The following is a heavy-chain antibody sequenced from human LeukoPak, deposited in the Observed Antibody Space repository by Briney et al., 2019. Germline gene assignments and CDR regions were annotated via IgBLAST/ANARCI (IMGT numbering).Heavy chain of an antibody. CDR3: ARGRGYCSDGRCYDFDY. J-gene: IGHJ4*02. CDR1: GYSFTTYW. D-gene: IGHD2-15*01. V-gene: IGHV5-51*01. Sequence: ESLKISWKASGYSFTTYWIGWVRQMPGKSLEWIGIIYPGDSDTRYSPSFQGQVTISADKSITTAYLQWSSLKASDTAMYYCARGRGYCSDGRCYDFDYWGQGTLVTVSS. CDR2: IYPGDSDT.